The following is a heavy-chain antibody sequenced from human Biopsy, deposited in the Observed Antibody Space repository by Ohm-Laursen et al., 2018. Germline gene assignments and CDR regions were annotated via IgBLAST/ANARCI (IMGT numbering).Heavy chain of an antibody. CDR2: IYYSGTT. Sequence: TLSLTCTVSGESMGTYYWTWIRQPPGKGLERIASIYYSGTTNKNPSLKSRVTISVDTSKRQFYLELSSVTAADTAIYYCERVRGGFLEWFDYWGQGTLITVSS. V-gene: IGHV4-59*01. CDR3: ERVRGGFLEWFDY. D-gene: IGHD3-3*01. CDR1: GESMGTYY. J-gene: IGHJ5*01.